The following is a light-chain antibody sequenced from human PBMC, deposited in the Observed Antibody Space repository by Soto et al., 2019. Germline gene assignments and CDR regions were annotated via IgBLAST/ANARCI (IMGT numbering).Light chain of an antibody. CDR2: EGS. CDR3: CSYAGRSPFYV. Sequence: QSALTQPASVSGAPGQSITISCTGTSSDVGSYNLVSWYQQHPGKAPKLMIYEGSKRPSGVSNRFSGSKSGNTASLTSSGRQAEGEADYYCCSYAGRSPFYVFGNGTKLTVL. V-gene: IGLV2-23*01. J-gene: IGLJ1*01. CDR1: SSDVGSYNL.